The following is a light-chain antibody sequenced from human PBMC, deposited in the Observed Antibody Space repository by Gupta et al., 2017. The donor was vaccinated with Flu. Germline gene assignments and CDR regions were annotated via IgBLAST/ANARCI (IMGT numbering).Light chain of an antibody. CDR3: QQDRSSPWT. V-gene: IGKV1-5*03. CDR1: QNIDSW. J-gene: IGKJ1*01. CDR2: KAS. Sequence: DIQLTQSPSTLSASVGDRVTIPCRASQNIDSWLAWYQKKPGRAPKSLIYKASSLETGVPSRFSGSGSGTEFSLTISRLQPDDFATYYCQQDRSSPWTFGQGTKVEIK.